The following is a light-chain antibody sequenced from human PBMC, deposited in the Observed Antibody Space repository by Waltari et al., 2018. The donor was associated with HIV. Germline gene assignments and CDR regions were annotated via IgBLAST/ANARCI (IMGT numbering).Light chain of an antibody. CDR3: LLVFGGLWV. V-gene: IGLV7-43*01. Sequence: QTVVPQEPSLTVSPGGTVTLPRSSNTGPVTTAFYPNWVQLRPGQPPTTLISHTKHKHAWTPDRFSGFLFGGKAALTVSGVKPEDEAEYYCLLVFGGLWVFGGGTKLTVL. CDR1: TGPVTTAFY. J-gene: IGLJ3*02. CDR2: HTK.